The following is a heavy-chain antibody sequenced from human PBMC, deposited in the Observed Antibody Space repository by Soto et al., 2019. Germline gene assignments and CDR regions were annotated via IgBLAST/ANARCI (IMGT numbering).Heavy chain of an antibody. CDR2: IYWDDDK. CDR3: THGIGGGNSCYFDF. V-gene: IGHV2-5*02. Sequence: QITLKESGPTLVKPTQTLTLTCTFSGFSLSTSDMGVGWIRQPPGKALEWLALIYWDDDKRYSPSLKSRLTLSKDTSKNQVILTMTDMDPVDTATYYCTHGIGGGNSCYFDFWGQGTLVTVSS. J-gene: IGHJ4*02. D-gene: IGHD2-21*02. CDR1: GFSLSTSDMG.